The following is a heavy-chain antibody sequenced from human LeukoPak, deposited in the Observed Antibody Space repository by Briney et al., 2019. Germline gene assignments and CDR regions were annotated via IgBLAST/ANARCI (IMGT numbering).Heavy chain of an antibody. CDR2: VNRDGSET. CDR3: VRNNAMGV. V-gene: IGHV3-7*03. D-gene: IGHD2-8*01. Sequence: GGSLRLSCAASGFTLSNHWMTWVRQVPGRGPGWVANVNRDGSETYYLDSVKGRFTISRDNAKNSLYLQMNSLRAEDTALYYCVRNNAMGVWGQGTTVIVSS. J-gene: IGHJ6*02. CDR1: GFTLSNHW.